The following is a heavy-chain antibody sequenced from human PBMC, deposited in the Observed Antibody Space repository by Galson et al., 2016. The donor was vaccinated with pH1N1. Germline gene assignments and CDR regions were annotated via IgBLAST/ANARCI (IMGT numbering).Heavy chain of an antibody. CDR2: INTDGSTT. J-gene: IGHJ4*02. D-gene: IGHD6-19*01. Sequence: SLRLSCAASGFTFSRFWMHWVRQAPGKGLVWVSHINTDGSTTDYADSVKGRFTISRGNAKNTLYLQMNSLRAEDTAFYYCTRRPGIAVPGLLDFWGQGALVIVSS. CDR1: GFTFSRFW. V-gene: IGHV3-74*01. CDR3: TRRPGIAVPGLLDF.